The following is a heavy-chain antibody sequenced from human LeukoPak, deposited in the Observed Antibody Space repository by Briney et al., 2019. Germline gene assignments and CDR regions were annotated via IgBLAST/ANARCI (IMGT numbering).Heavy chain of an antibody. V-gene: IGHV3-30*03. J-gene: IGHJ4*02. CDR3: ARLSSGWLYYFDY. CDR1: GFTFSRYW. D-gene: IGHD6-19*01. CDR2: ISYDGSNK. Sequence: PGGSLRLSCEASGFTFSRYWMHWVRQAPGKGLEWVAVISYDGSNKYYADSVKGRFTISRDNSKNTLYLQMNSLRAEDTAVYYCARLSSGWLYYFDYWGQGTLVTVSS.